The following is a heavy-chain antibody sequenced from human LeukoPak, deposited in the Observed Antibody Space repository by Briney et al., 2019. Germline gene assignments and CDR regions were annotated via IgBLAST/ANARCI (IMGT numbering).Heavy chain of an antibody. V-gene: IGHV4-30-2*05. D-gene: IGHD6-19*01. J-gene: IGHJ4*02. CDR3: AGGGQWLVQGY. Sequence: SQTLSLTCTVSGGSISSGSYYWSWLRQPPGKGLEWIGNIYRTGTTFYNPSLQSRVSISVNTSKNTFSLKLRSVTAADTAVYYCAGGGQWLVQGYWGQGTLVTVSS. CDR1: GGSISSGSYY. CDR2: IYRTGTT.